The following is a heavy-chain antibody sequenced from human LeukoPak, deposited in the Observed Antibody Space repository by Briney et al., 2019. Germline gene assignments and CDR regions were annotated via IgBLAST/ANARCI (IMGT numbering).Heavy chain of an antibody. Sequence: GGSLRLSCAASGFTFSSFWMSWVRQAPGKGLEWVANIKQDGSEKYYVDSVKGRFTISRDNAKNSLYLQMNSLRAEDTAVYYCASLQPRGYSYGRAIDYWGQGTLGTVSS. V-gene: IGHV3-7*01. CDR2: IKQDGSEK. CDR3: ASLQPRGYSYGRAIDY. J-gene: IGHJ4*02. CDR1: GFTFSSFW. D-gene: IGHD5-18*01.